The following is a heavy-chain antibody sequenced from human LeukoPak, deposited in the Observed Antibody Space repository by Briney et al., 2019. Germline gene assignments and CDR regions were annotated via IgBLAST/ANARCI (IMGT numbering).Heavy chain of an antibody. CDR3: ARHFRTDYYYYYYMDV. CDR1: GGSISSSSYY. V-gene: IGHV4-39*01. CDR2: IYYSGST. J-gene: IGHJ6*03. D-gene: IGHD1/OR15-1a*01. Sequence: SETLSLTCTVSGGSISSSSYYWGWIRQPPGKGLEWIGSIYYSGSTYYNPSLKSRVTISVDTSKNQFSLKLSSVTAADTAVYYCARHFRTDYYYYYYMDVWGKGTTVTVSS.